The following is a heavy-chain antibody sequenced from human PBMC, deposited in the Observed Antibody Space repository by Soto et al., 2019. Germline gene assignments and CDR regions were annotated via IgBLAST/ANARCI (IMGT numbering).Heavy chain of an antibody. V-gene: IGHV3-23*01. D-gene: IGHD3-9*01. CDR1: GFTFSSYA. Sequence: GGSLRLSCAASGFTFSSYAMSWVRQAPGKGLEWVSAISGSGGSTYYADSVKGRFTISRDNSKNTLYLQMNSLRAEDTAVYYCAGRYFDWLFFDYWGQGTLVTVSS. CDR2: ISGSGGST. J-gene: IGHJ4*02. CDR3: AGRYFDWLFFDY.